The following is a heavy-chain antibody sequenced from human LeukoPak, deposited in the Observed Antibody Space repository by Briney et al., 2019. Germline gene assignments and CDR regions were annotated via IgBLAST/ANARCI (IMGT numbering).Heavy chain of an antibody. V-gene: IGHV4-34*01. CDR2: INHSGRN. CDR3: ATRSYYYGSVLDDY. D-gene: IGHD3-10*01. Sequence: SETLSLTCAVYGGSFSGYYWRWLRQPPGKGLEWIGEINHSGRNNYNPSLKSRVTILVDTSKNQFSLKLSSVTAADTAVYYCATRSYYYGSVLDDYWGQGTLVTVSS. CDR1: GGSFSGYY. J-gene: IGHJ4*02.